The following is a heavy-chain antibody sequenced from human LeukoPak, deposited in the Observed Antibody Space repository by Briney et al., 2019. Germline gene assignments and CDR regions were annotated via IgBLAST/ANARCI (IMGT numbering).Heavy chain of an antibody. CDR3: ARRMAANAFDI. Sequence: GGSLRLSCAASGFTFDDYAMHWVRQAPGKGLEWVSLISGDGGSTYYADSVKGRFTISRDNSKNTLYLQMNSLRTEDTAVYYCARRMAANAFDIWGQGTMVTVSS. D-gene: IGHD5-24*01. CDR2: ISGDGGST. CDR1: GFTFDDYA. V-gene: IGHV3-43*02. J-gene: IGHJ3*02.